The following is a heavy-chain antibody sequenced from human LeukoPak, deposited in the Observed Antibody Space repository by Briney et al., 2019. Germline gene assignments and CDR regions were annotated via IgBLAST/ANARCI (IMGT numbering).Heavy chain of an antibody. D-gene: IGHD2-21*02. CDR3: ARTLAYCGGDCYPNWFDP. V-gene: IGHV4-59*01. CDR1: GGSISSYY. CDR2: IYYSGST. Sequence: SETLSLTCTVSGGSISSYYWSWIRQPPGKGLEWTGYIYYSGSTNYNPSLKSRVTISVDTSKNQFSLKLRSVTAADTAVYYCARTLAYCGGDCYPNWFDPWGQGTLVTVSS. J-gene: IGHJ5*02.